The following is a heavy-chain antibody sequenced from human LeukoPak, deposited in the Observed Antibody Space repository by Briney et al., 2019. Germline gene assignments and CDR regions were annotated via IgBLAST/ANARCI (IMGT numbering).Heavy chain of an antibody. CDR3: ARDRPEITMIVVVITSMDY. D-gene: IGHD3-22*01. CDR1: GYTFTSYG. J-gene: IGHJ4*02. CDR2: ISAYNGNT. V-gene: IGHV1-18*01. Sequence: ASVKVSCKASGYTFTSYGISWVRQAPGQGLEWMVWISAYNGNTNYAQKLQGRVTMTTDTSTSTAYMELRSLRSDDTAVYYCARDRPEITMIVVVITSMDYWGQGTLVTVSS.